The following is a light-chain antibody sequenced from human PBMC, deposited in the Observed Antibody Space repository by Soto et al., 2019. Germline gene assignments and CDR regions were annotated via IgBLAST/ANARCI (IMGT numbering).Light chain of an antibody. CDR1: QSVSIH. J-gene: IGKJ1*01. V-gene: IGKV3-15*01. Sequence: EIVMTQSPATLSVSPGERATLSCRASQSVSIHLAWYQQKPGQAPRLLIYDTSTRATGIPARFSGSGSGTEFTLTISSLQSEDFAVYFCQKYNNWPETFGQGTKVDIK. CDR3: QKYNNWPET. CDR2: DTS.